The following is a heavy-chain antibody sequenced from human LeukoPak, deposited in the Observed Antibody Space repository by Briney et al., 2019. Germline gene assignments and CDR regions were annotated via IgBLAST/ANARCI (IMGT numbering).Heavy chain of an antibody. Sequence: ASVKVSCKASGGTFSIYAISWVRQAPGQGLEWMGGIIPMFGTAKYAQKFQGRVTITTDESTSTAYMELSSLRSEDTAVYYCAILGYYGSGSYYWGQGTLVTVSS. V-gene: IGHV1-69*05. CDR3: AILGYYGSGSYY. J-gene: IGHJ4*02. D-gene: IGHD3-10*01. CDR2: IIPMFGTA. CDR1: GGTFSIYA.